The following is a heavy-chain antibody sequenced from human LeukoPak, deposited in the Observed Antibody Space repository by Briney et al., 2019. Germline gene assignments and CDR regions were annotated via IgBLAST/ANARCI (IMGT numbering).Heavy chain of an antibody. CDR2: ISYHGVDK. CDR3: ARAVPTIHHMDV. V-gene: IGHV3-30*03. Sequence: QAGGSLRLSCAASGFTFSSYSMNWVRQAPGKGLEWLAVISYHGVDKFYRASVRGRFTISRDNVDNSLFLQLDNLTPDDSGVYFCARAVPTIHHMDVWGKGTTVIVSS. CDR1: GFTFSSYS. J-gene: IGHJ6*03. D-gene: IGHD5-24*01.